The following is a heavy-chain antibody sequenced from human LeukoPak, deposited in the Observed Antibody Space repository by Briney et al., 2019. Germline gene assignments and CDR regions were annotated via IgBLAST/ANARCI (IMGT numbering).Heavy chain of an antibody. J-gene: IGHJ6*04. V-gene: IGHV3-30*18. CDR2: ISYDGSNK. Sequence: GRSLRPSCAASGSTFSSYGMHWVRQAPGKGLEWVAVISYDGSNKYYADSVKGRFTISRDNSKNTLYLQMNSLRAEDTAVYYCAKDLSPVTSSDAHYYYYYGMDVWGKGTTVTVSS. D-gene: IGHD4-17*01. CDR3: AKDLSPVTSSDAHYYYYYGMDV. CDR1: GSTFSSYG.